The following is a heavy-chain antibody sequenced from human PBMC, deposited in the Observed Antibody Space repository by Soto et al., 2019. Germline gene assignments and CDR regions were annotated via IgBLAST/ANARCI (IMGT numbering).Heavy chain of an antibody. CDR3: TRDVGPLYCSGGSCYYDAFDI. J-gene: IGHJ3*02. CDR1: GFTFGDYA. Sequence: PGGSLRLSCTASGFTFGDYAMSWFRQAPGKGLEWVGFIRSKAYGGTTEYAASVKGRFTISRDDSKSIAYLQMNSLKTEDTAVYYCTRDVGPLYCSGGSCYYDAFDIWGQGTMVTVSS. V-gene: IGHV3-49*03. D-gene: IGHD2-15*01. CDR2: IRSKAYGGTT.